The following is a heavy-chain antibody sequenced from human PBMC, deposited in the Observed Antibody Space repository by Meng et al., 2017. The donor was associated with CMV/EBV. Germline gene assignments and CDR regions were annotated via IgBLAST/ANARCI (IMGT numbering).Heavy chain of an antibody. Sequence: SVKVSCKASGGTFSSYTISWVRQAPGQGPEWMGRIIPILGIANYAQKFQGRVTITADKSTSTAYMELSSLRSEDTAVYYCATAKLDQEWFDPWGQGTLVTVSS. J-gene: IGHJ5*02. D-gene: IGHD1/OR15-1a*01. CDR1: GGTFSSYT. CDR2: IIPILGIA. CDR3: ATAKLDQEWFDP. V-gene: IGHV1-69*02.